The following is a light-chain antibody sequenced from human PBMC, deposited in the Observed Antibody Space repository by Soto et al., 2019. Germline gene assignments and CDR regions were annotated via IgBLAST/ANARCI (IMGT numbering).Light chain of an antibody. J-gene: IGLJ2*01. Sequence: QSALTQPPSASGSPGQSVTISCTGTSSDVGTSDYVSWYQQHPGQAPKLMIYQVRQRPSGVPDRFSGSKSGNTASLTVSGLQQEDEADYYCTSYTSSYNFVLGGGTKLTVL. CDR3: TSYTSSYNFV. CDR2: QVR. CDR1: SSDVGTSDY. V-gene: IGLV2-8*01.